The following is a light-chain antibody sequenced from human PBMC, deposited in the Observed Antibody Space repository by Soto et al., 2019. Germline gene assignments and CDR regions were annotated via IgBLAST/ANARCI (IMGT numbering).Light chain of an antibody. V-gene: IGKV3-15*01. CDR3: QHFNNWPPELT. CDR1: QSITNN. CDR2: GAS. Sequence: ELVMTQSPATLSVSPGERATLSCRASQSITNNLAWYQQRPGQAPRLLIYGASTRATGVPARFSGSGSGTEFTLTINSLQSEDFATYYCQHFNNWPPELTFGGGTKVEIK. J-gene: IGKJ4*01.